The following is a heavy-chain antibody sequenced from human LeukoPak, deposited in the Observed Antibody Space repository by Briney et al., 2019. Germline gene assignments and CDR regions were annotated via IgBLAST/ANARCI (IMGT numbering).Heavy chain of an antibody. Sequence: SETLSVTCTVSGASFSSSGFYWVWIRQPPGKGLEWIGNVYHSGSTYYNPSLKSRVTISVDTSNNQFSLKLSSVTATDTALYYCATYISSGGCFDPWGQGTLVIVSS. J-gene: IGHJ5*02. CDR2: VYHSGST. V-gene: IGHV4-39*01. CDR3: ATYISSGGCFDP. D-gene: IGHD6-13*01. CDR1: GASFSSSGFY.